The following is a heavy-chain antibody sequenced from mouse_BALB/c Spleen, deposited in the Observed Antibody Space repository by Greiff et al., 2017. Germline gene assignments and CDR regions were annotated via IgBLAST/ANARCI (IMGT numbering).Heavy chain of an antibody. CDR3: ARDGAY. V-gene: IGHV7-3*02. J-gene: IGHJ3*01. CDR2: IRNKANGYTT. Sequence: EVQVVESGGGLVQPGGSLRLSCATSGFTFTDYYMSWVRQPPGKALEWLGFIRNKANGYTTEYSASVKGRFTISRDNSQSILYLQMNTLRAEDSATYYCARDGAYWGQGTLVTVSA. CDR1: GFTFTDYY.